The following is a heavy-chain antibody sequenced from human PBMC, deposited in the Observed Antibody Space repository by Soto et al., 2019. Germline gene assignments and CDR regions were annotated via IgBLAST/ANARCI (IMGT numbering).Heavy chain of an antibody. CDR1: GYTFTSND. J-gene: IGHJ4*02. Sequence: QVQLVQSGAEVKKPGASVKVSCTASGYTFTSNDINWVRQAAGQGLEWMGWMNPTNGDTVSAQKFQGRVTMTRETSINTAYMELSSLKSESTAVYSRAAPSCRGGYCYAIDFWGQGTLVTDSS. CDR2: MNPTNGDT. D-gene: IGHD2-15*01. V-gene: IGHV1-8*01. CDR3: AAPSCRGGYCYAIDF.